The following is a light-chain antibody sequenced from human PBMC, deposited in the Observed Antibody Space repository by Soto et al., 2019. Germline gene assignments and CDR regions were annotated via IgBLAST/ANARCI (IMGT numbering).Light chain of an antibody. CDR1: ISDVGGYDY. Sequence: QSALTQPASVSGSPGQSVAISCTGTISDVGGYDYVSWYQQHPGKAPKLMIYEVSKRPSGVSNRFSGSKSGNTASLTVSGLQAEDEADYYCSSYASGSTLVFGSGTKLTVL. CDR2: EVS. V-gene: IGLV2-14*01. J-gene: IGLJ2*01. CDR3: SSYASGSTLV.